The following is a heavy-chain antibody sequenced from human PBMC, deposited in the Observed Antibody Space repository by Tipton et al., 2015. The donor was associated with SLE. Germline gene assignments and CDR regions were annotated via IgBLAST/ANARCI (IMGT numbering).Heavy chain of an antibody. Sequence: SLRLSCAASGFTFSSYSMSWVRQAPGKGLEWVANIKQDGSEKYYVDSVKGRFTISRDNAKNSLYLQMNSLRAEDTAVYYCARVSPRQWLVPYYFDYWGQGTLVTVSS. V-gene: IGHV3-7*03. CDR2: IKQDGSEK. CDR3: ARVSPRQWLVPYYFDY. CDR1: GFTFSSYS. J-gene: IGHJ4*02. D-gene: IGHD6-19*01.